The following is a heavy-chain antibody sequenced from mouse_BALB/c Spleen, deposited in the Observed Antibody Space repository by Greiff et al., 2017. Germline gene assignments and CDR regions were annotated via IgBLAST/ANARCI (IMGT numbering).Heavy chain of an antibody. D-gene: IGHD2-14*01. Sequence: EVHLVESGGGLVQPGGSRKLSCAASGFTFSDYGMAWVRQAPGKGPEWVAFISNLAYSIYYADTVTGRFTISRENAKNTLYLEMSSLRSEDTAMYYCAREYRYDGRYYFAMDDWGQGTSVTVSS. J-gene: IGHJ4*01. V-gene: IGHV5-15*02. CDR1: GFTFSDYG. CDR3: AREYRYDGRYYFAMDD. CDR2: ISNLAYSI.